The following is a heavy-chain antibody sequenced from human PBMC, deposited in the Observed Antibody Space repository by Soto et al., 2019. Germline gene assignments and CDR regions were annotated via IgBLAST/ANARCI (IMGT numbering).Heavy chain of an antibody. V-gene: IGHV4-30-2*01. CDR1: GVSISNAAYS. D-gene: IGHD5-18*01. CDR3: ARERGGYGLFDS. Sequence: PSETLSLTCTVSGVSISNAAYSWSWIRQPPGKGLEWIGYIYPSGMPFYNPSLRSRVTISIDRSNDQFSLNLESVTAADTAVYYCARERGGYGLFDSWGQGTQVTV. CDR2: IYPSGMP. J-gene: IGHJ4*02.